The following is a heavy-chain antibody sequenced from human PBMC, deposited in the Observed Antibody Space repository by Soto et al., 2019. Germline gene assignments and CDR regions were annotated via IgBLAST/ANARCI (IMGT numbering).Heavy chain of an antibody. J-gene: IGHJ4*02. CDR1: CYTFTNYG. CDR2: ISAYNGNT. Sequence: ASGKVSCKAACYTFTNYGISWVRQAPGQGLEWMGWISAYNGNTNYAQKLQGRVTMTTDTSTSTAYMELRSLRSDDTAVYYCARGTYRSPRRQFDYWGQGNLVPVSS. V-gene: IGHV1-18*01. CDR3: ARGTYRSPRRQFDY. D-gene: IGHD6-13*01.